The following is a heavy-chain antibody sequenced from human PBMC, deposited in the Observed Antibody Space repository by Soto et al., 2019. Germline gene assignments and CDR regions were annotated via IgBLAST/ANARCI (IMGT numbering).Heavy chain of an antibody. CDR2: IHPSGST. D-gene: IGHD1-1*01. V-gene: IGHV4-34*01. Sequence: QVQLQQWGAGLLKPSETLSLTCAVSGGSLSDYYWPWILQSPGKGLEWIGEIHPSGSTNYNPSLRSRVTISVDTSKNQLSLKLTSLTAADTAVYYCARGRDEYKLGNVWGHGTTVTVSS. J-gene: IGHJ6*02. CDR3: ARGRDEYKLGNV. CDR1: GGSLSDYY.